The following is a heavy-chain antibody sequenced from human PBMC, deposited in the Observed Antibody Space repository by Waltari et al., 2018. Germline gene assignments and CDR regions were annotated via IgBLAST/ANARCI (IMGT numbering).Heavy chain of an antibody. CDR3: ARERTDRTLRNDFLDV. CDR1: GFTFSSYW. Sequence: EVQLVESGGGLVQPGGSLRLSCVASGFTFSSYWMHWVRQVPGKGLVWVSRIRSDVSDATHADSVRGRFTITRDNAKNTLYLVMESLRVDDSAVYYWARERTDRTLRNDFLDVWGRGTKVSVSS. J-gene: IGHJ3*01. CDR2: IRSDVSDA. V-gene: IGHV3-74*01. D-gene: IGHD3-16*01.